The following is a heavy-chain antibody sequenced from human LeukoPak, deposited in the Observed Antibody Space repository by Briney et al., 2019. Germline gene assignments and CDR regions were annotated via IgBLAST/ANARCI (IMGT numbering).Heavy chain of an antibody. D-gene: IGHD5-18*01. V-gene: IGHV3-15*01. CDR3: TPGYSYGSYFDY. J-gene: IGHJ4*02. CDR1: GLTFSDAW. Sequence: GGSLRLSCTASGLTFSDAWMSWVRQAPGKGLEWVGRIKGKVDGGTTDYAAPVKGRFTISRDNSKSMLYLQMSSLKSEDTAVYYCTPGYSYGSYFDYWGQGTLVTVSS. CDR2: IKGKVDGGTT.